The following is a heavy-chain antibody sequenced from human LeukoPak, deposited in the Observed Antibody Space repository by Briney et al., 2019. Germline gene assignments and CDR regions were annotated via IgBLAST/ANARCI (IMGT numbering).Heavy chain of an antibody. Sequence: SQTLSLTCTVSGGSISSGDYYWSWIRQPPGKGLEWIGYIYYSGSTYYNPSLQSRVTISVATSKNQFSLKLSSVTAADTAVYYCARAYRWELYFDYWGQGTLVTVSS. CDR3: ARAYRWELYFDY. J-gene: IGHJ4*02. V-gene: IGHV4-30-4*01. D-gene: IGHD1-26*01. CDR1: GGSISSGDYY. CDR2: IYYSGST.